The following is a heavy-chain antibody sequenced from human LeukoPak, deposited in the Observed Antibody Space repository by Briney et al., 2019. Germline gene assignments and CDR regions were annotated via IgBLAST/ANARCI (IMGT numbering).Heavy chain of an antibody. CDR2: IIPIFGTA. Sequence: SVKVSCKASGGTFSSYAISWVRQAPGQGLEWMGGIIPIFGTANYAQKFQGRVTITADESTSTAYMELSGLRSEDTAVYYCARDRPLRSPARGEYYYYYYMDVWGKGTTVTVSS. J-gene: IGHJ6*03. V-gene: IGHV1-69*13. CDR3: ARDRPLRSPARGEYYYYYYMDV. D-gene: IGHD3-10*01. CDR1: GGTFSSYA.